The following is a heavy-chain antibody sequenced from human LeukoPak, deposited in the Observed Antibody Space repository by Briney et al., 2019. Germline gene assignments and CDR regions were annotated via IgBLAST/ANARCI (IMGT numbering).Heavy chain of an antibody. J-gene: IGHJ5*02. CDR1: GFTFSDYY. CDR3: ARVAYGSSWYLIDP. V-gene: IGHV3-11*01. Sequence: PGGSLRLSCAASGFTFSDYYMSWIRQAPGKGLEWVSYISSSGSTIYYADSVKGRFTISRDNAKNSLYLQMNSLRAENTAVYYCARVAYGSSWYLIDPWGQGTLVTVSS. D-gene: IGHD6-13*01. CDR2: ISSSGSTI.